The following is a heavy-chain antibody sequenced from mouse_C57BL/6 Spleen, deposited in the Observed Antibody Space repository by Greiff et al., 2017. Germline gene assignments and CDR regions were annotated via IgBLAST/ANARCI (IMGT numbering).Heavy chain of an antibody. J-gene: IGHJ4*01. D-gene: IGHD1-1*01. Sequence: DVQLVESGGGLVQPGGSLKLSCAASGFTFSDYYMYWVRQTPEKRLEWVAYISNGGGSTYYPDTVKGRFTISRDNAKNTLYLQMSRLKSEDTAMYYCARGIYYYGSSPMDYWGQGTSVTVSS. CDR3: ARGIYYYGSSPMDY. CDR2: ISNGGGST. CDR1: GFTFSDYY. V-gene: IGHV5-12*01.